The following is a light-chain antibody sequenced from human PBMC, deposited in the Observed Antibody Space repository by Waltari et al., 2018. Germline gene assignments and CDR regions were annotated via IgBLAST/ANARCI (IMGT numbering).Light chain of an antibody. CDR3: SSYTRSSTLYV. CDR2: EVS. CDR1: SSDVGGYNY. V-gene: IGLV2-14*01. J-gene: IGLJ1*01. Sequence: QSALTQPASVSGSPGQSITISCTGTSSDVGGYNYVSWYQQHPGKAPKLIIYEVSNRPSCGGKRGEGETEGGPRGREGSGLQAEDEADYYCSSYTRSSTLYVFGTGTKVTVL.